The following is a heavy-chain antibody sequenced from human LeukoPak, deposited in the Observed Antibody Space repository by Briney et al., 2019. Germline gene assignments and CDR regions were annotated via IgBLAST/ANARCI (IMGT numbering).Heavy chain of an antibody. CDR2: IYDSGST. D-gene: IGHD4-23*01. CDR3: AREMGVVTAHCIDV. V-gene: IGHV4-59*01. Sequence: SETLSLTCTVSGGFISGYYWSWIRQSPGRGLGWLGYIYDSGSTKYNPSLKSRVTISVDASKNQISLKLTSMTAADTALYYCAREMGVVTAHCIDVWGQGTTVTVSS. J-gene: IGHJ6*02. CDR1: GGFISGYY.